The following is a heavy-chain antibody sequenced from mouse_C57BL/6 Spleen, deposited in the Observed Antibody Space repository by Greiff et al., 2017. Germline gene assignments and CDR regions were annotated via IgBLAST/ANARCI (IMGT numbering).Heavy chain of an antibody. J-gene: IGHJ4*01. D-gene: IGHD1-1*01. CDR2: ISSGSSTI. Sequence: EVQVVESGGGLVKPGGSLKLSCAASGFTFSDYGMHWVRQAPEKGLEWVAYISSGSSTIYYADTVKGRFTISRDNAKNTLFLQMTSLRSEDTAMYYCAGSYGSSCYYAMDYWGQGTSVTVSS. V-gene: IGHV5-17*01. CDR3: AGSYGSSCYYAMDY. CDR1: GFTFSDYG.